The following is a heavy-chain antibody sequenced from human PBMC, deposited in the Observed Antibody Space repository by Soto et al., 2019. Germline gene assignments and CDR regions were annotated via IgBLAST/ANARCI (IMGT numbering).Heavy chain of an antibody. CDR1: GCTFSSYG. CDR3: ARDTPPGLRFLECQTGCSMDV. J-gene: IGHJ6*02. V-gene: IGHV3-21*01. CDR2: ISSSSTYI. Sequence: XGRLRVSCSPGGCTFSSYGMNWFREAPGKGLAWLSSISSSSTYIYYAPSVKGRFTISRDNAKNSLYLQMNSLRAEATAVYYCARDTPPGLRFLECQTGCSMDVWGQGPTVTISS. D-gene: IGHD3-3*01.